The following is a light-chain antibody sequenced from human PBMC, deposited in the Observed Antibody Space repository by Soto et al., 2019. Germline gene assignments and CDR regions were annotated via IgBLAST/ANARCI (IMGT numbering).Light chain of an antibody. CDR2: LGS. J-gene: IGKJ2*01. CDR1: QSLLHSNGYNY. V-gene: IGKV2-28*01. Sequence: DIVMTQSPLSLPVTPGEPASISCRSSQSLLHSNGYNYLDWYLQKPGQSPQLLIYLGSNRASGVPDRFSGSGSCTDFTLKISRMEAEDVGVYYCMQALPTPQTFGQGTKVEIK. CDR3: MQALPTPQT.